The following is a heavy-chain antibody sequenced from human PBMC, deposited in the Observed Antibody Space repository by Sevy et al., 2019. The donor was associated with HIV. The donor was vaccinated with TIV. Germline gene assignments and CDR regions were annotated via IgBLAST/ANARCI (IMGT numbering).Heavy chain of an antibody. Sequence: GGSLRLSCAASGFTFDDYGMSWVRQAPGQGLEWVSGINWDGSSTGYADSVKGRFTISRDNVKNSLHLQMTSLRAEDTAFYYCAREKSCGGACYHFDHWGQGTLVTVSS. CDR3: AREKSCGGACYHFDH. CDR2: INWDGSST. CDR1: GFTFDDYG. J-gene: IGHJ4*02. D-gene: IGHD2-21*02. V-gene: IGHV3-20*04.